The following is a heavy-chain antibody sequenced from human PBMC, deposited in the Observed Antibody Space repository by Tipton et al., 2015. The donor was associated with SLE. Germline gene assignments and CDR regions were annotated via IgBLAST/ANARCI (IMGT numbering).Heavy chain of an antibody. CDR2: IYTSGGT. CDR1: GGSISSYY. V-gene: IGHV4-4*07. Sequence: TLSLTCTVSGGSISSYYWRWIRQPAGKGLEWIGRIYTSGGTNYNPSPKSRVTMSVDTSTNQFSLKPSSVTAADTAVYYCAGAQYCRGGSCYSSSTTTWLSYWGQGTLVTVSS. CDR3: AGAQYCRGGSCYSSSTTTWLSY. J-gene: IGHJ4*02. D-gene: IGHD2-15*01.